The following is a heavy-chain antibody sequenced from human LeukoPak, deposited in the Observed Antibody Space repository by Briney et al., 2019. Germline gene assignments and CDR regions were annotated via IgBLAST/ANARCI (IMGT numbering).Heavy chain of an antibody. CDR1: GGSISSCY. CDR2: IYYSGST. V-gene: IGHV4-59*12. D-gene: IGHD2-15*01. J-gene: IGHJ6*03. Sequence: SETLSLTCTVSGGSISSCYWSWIRQPPGKGLEWIGYIYYSGSTYYNPSLKSRVTISVDTSKNQFSLKLSSVTAADTAVYYCARAPDCSGDSCYHSRYYYYYYYMDVWGKGTTVTVSS. CDR3: ARAPDCSGDSCYHSRYYYYYYYMDV.